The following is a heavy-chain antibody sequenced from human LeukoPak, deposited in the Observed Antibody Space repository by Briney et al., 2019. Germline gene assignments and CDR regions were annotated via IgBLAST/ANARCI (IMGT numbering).Heavy chain of an antibody. CDR2: MNPNSGNT. Sequence: ALVKVSCKASGYTFTSYDINWVRQATGQGLEWMGWMNPNSGNTGYAQKFQGRVTMTRNTSISTAYMELSSLRSEDTAVYYCCAIHYGRRSNFDYWGQGTLVTVSS. CDR1: GYTFTSYD. CDR3: CAIHYGRRSNFDY. V-gene: IGHV1-8*01. J-gene: IGHJ4*02. D-gene: IGHD2-21*01.